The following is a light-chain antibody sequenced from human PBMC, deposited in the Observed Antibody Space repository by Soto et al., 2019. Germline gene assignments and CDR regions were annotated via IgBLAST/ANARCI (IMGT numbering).Light chain of an antibody. CDR3: QQYNSYSWT. CDR1: QSISSW. V-gene: IGKV1-5*03. J-gene: IGKJ1*01. Sequence: DIQMTQSPSTLSASVGDRVTITCRASQSISSWLAWYQQKPGKAPKLLIYKASSLESGGPSRFSGSGSGTEFTLTIRSLQPDDFATYYCQQYNSYSWTFGQGTKVDIK. CDR2: KAS.